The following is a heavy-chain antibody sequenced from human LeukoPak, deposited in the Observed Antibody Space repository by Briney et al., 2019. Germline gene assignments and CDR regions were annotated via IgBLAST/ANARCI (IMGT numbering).Heavy chain of an antibody. Sequence: SESLSVTCTVSGDSISSGQYWTWIRQPPGRGREWIGSIHLSGCTWYNPSLKSRATISLDTYQTQISLRVTSVTAADTAVYYCARGPDYYDSSGWLDPWGQGTLVTVSS. CDR3: ARGPDYYDSSGWLDP. CDR1: GDSISSGQY. CDR2: IHLSGCT. V-gene: IGHV4-38-2*02. J-gene: IGHJ5*02. D-gene: IGHD3-22*01.